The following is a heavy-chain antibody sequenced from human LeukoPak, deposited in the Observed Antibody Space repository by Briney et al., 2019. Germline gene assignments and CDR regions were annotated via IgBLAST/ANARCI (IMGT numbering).Heavy chain of an antibody. V-gene: IGHV5-51*01. Sequence: PGESLKISCKGSGYSFTSYWIGWVRQMPGKGLEWMGIIYPGDSDTRYSPSFQGQFTISADKSISTAYLQWSSLKASDTAMYYCASPGGYCSGGSCYPKVWGQGTLVTVSS. J-gene: IGHJ4*02. CDR2: IYPGDSDT. D-gene: IGHD2-15*01. CDR3: ASPGGYCSGGSCYPKV. CDR1: GYSFTSYW.